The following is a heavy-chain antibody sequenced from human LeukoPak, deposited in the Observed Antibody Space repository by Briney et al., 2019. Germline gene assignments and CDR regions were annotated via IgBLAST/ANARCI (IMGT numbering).Heavy chain of an antibody. CDR3: ARVTNNYDILTGEGHYYMDV. D-gene: IGHD3-9*01. J-gene: IGHJ6*03. CDR1: GVSISSGGYS. V-gene: IGHV4-30-4*07. Sequence: PSETLSLTCAVSGVSISSGGYSWSWIRQPPGKGLDWIGYIYYNGSTYYNPSLKSRVTISVDTSKNQFSLKLSSVTAADTAVYYCARVTNNYDILTGEGHYYMDVWGKGTTVTISS. CDR2: IYYNGST.